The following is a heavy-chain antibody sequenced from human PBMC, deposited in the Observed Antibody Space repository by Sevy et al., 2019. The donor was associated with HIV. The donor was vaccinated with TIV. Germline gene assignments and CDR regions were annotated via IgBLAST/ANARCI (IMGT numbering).Heavy chain of an antibody. V-gene: IGHV3-30*18. CDR1: GFTFSNYA. CDR2: ISYDGSNK. D-gene: IGHD3-16*01. CDR3: GKDGGVWVLDY. J-gene: IGHJ4*02. Sequence: GGSLRLSCAASGFTFSNYAMHWVRQAPGKGLEWVAYISYDGSNKYYADSVKGRFTISRDNSKNTLYLQMNSLRAEDTAVYYCGKDGGVWVLDYWGQGTLVTVSS.